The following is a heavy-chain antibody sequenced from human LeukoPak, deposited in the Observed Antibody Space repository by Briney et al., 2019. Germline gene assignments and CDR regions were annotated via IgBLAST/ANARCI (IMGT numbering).Heavy chain of an antibody. D-gene: IGHD5-18*01. V-gene: IGHV1-18*01. Sequence: ASVKVSCKASGYTFTSYGITWVRQAPGQGLEWMGWINANNGNINYAQNLQGRVTMTRDTSTSTAYMELSSLSSEDTAVYYCARDLKGSGYSYGWDYWGQGTLVTVSS. CDR2: INANNGNI. J-gene: IGHJ4*02. CDR1: GYTFTSYG. CDR3: ARDLKGSGYSYGWDY.